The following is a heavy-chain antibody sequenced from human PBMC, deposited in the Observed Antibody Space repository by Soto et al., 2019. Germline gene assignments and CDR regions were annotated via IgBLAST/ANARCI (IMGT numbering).Heavy chain of an antibody. D-gene: IGHD2-8*01. J-gene: IGHJ6*02. Sequence: QGQLVQSGAEVKKPGASVKLSCKASGFTFSNYGLNWVRQAPGQGLEWMGWVSANNGHTNYAQNLQGRVSMTTDTSTSTAYMELRGLTVDDTAVYYCARDIESVTAKHFFYYYAMDVWGQGPTVTVSS. V-gene: IGHV1-18*01. CDR3: ARDIESVTAKHFFYYYAMDV. CDR2: VSANNGHT. CDR1: GFTFSNYG.